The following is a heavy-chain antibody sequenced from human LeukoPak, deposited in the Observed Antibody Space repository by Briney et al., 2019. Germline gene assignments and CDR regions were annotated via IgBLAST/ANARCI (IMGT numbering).Heavy chain of an antibody. V-gene: IGHV3-7*05. D-gene: IGHD1-26*01. CDR2: IHPDGSET. Sequence: PGGSLRLSCAASGITFGGYWMNWVRQAPGKGLEWVASIHPDGSETYYVDSVRGRFTISRDDAKSSLFLQMNSLRAEDTAVYYCANALGAHYFGSWGQGTLVTVSS. J-gene: IGHJ4*02. CDR1: GITFGGYW. CDR3: ANALGAHYFGS.